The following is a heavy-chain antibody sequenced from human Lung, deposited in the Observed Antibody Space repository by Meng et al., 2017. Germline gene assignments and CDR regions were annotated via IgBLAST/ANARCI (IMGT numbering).Heavy chain of an antibody. CDR3: ARDEDISAAGKLFGDY. CDR1: GYNFPDYW. V-gene: IGHV1-2*06. Sequence: QGQLVQSGDEVKKPGASGKVSCKASGYNFPDYWLHWVRRAPGQGLEWMGRINPKSGDTHYAQRFQGRVTMTGDTSISTAYMELSGLRSDDTAMYYCARDEDISAAGKLFGDYWGQGTLVTVSS. J-gene: IGHJ4*02. CDR2: INPKSGDT. D-gene: IGHD6-13*01.